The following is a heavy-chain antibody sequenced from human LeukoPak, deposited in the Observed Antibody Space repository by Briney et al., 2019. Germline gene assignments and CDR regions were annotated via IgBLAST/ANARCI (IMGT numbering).Heavy chain of an antibody. CDR3: ARFFGVATFDY. CDR1: GFTFSSYW. CDR2: IKQDGSEK. J-gene: IGHJ4*02. D-gene: IGHD3-3*01. V-gene: IGHV3-7*01. Sequence: GGSLRLSCAASGFTFSSYWMSWVRQAPGKGLEWVANIKQDGSEKYYVDSVKGRFTISRDNAKNSLYLQVNSLRAEDTAVYYCARFFGVATFDYWGQGTLVTVSS.